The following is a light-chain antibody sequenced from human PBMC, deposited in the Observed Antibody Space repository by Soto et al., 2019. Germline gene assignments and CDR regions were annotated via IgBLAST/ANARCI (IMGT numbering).Light chain of an antibody. CDR2: KAS. CDR1: QSISTW. Sequence: DLQMTQSPSTLSASVGDRVTITCRASQSISTWLAWYQQKAGKAPKLLIYKASSLEGGVPSRFSGSGSGTEFNITISSLQPDDFATYYGQQYNTYPLTFGGGTTVDIK. V-gene: IGKV1-5*03. CDR3: QQYNTYPLT. J-gene: IGKJ4*01.